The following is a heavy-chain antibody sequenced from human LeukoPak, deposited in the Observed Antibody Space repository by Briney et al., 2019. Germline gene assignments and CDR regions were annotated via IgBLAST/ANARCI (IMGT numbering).Heavy chain of an antibody. CDR1: GGTFSSYA. J-gene: IGHJ5*02. CDR3: ARDRYYYDSSGYTRWFDP. V-gene: IGHV1-69*13. CDR2: IIPIFGTA. D-gene: IGHD3-22*01. Sequence: ASVKVSCKASGGTFSSYAISWVRQAPGQGLEWMGGIIPIFGTANYAQKFQGRVTITADESTSTAYMELSSLRSEDTAVYYCARDRYYYDSSGYTRWFDPWGQGTLVTVSS.